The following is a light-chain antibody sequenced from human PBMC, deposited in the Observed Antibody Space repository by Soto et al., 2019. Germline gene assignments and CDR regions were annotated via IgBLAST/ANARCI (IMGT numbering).Light chain of an antibody. J-gene: IGLJ3*02. CDR3: AVWDDRLSGL. CDR1: SSNVERNY. Sequence: QSVLTQPPSASGTPGQRVIITCSGGSSNVERNYVYWYQHLPGTAPKLLIYRDDQRPSGVPDRFSGSKSGTSASLAISVLRSEDEAAYYCAVWDDRLSGLFGGGTKLTVL. CDR2: RDD. V-gene: IGLV1-47*01.